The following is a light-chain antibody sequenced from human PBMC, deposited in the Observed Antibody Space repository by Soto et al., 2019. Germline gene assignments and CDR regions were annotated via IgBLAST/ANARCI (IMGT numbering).Light chain of an antibody. CDR1: STDVGDSNH. V-gene: IGLV2-14*01. J-gene: IGLJ1*01. CDR3: CSSAPESTYV. CDR2: EVS. Sequence: QSALTQPASVSGSPGQSITISCTGTSTDVGDSNHVSWYQHHPGKAPKLIIYEVSYRPSGVSNRFSGSKSAYTASLTISGLQADDEADYFCCSSAPESTYVFGTGTKVTVL.